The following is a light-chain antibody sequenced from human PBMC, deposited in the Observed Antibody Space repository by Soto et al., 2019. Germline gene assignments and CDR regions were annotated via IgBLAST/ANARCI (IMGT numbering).Light chain of an antibody. Sequence: DIVLTQSPATLSLSPGERATLSCGASQSVSSYLAWYQQKPGQAPRLLIYAASNRATGIPARFSGSGSRTDFTLTITSLEPEDFAVYYCQQRSNWPRTFGGGTKVDIK. V-gene: IGKV3-11*01. CDR2: AAS. CDR3: QQRSNWPRT. J-gene: IGKJ4*01. CDR1: QSVSSY.